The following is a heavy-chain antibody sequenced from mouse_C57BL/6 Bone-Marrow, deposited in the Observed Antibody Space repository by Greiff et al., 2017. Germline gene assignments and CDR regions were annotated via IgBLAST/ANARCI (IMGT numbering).Heavy chain of an antibody. V-gene: IGHV3-1*01. D-gene: IGHD1-1*01. J-gene: IGHJ3*01. Sequence: DVQLQESGPGMVKPSQSLSLTCTVTGYSITSGYDWHWIRHFPGNKLEWMGYISYSGSTNYNPSLKSRISITHDTSKNHFFLKLNSVTTEETATYYCARDGGTTEAWLAYWGQGTLVTVSA. CDR1: GYSITSGYD. CDR2: ISYSGST. CDR3: ARDGGTTEAWLAY.